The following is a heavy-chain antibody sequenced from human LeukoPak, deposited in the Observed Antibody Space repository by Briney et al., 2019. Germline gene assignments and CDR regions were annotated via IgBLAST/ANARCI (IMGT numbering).Heavy chain of an antibody. Sequence: GGSLRLSCAASGFTFSSYAMSWVRQAPGKGLEWVSAISGSGGSTYYADSVKGRFTISRDNSKNTLYLQMNSLRAEDTAVYYCAKDLYDSSGYYLDISAFDIWGQGTMVTVSS. CDR3: AKDLYDSSGYYLDISAFDI. V-gene: IGHV3-23*01. CDR1: GFTFSSYA. J-gene: IGHJ3*02. D-gene: IGHD3-22*01. CDR2: ISGSGGST.